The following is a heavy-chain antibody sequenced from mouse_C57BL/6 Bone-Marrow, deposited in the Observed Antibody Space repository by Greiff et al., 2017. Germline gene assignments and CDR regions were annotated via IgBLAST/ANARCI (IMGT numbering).Heavy chain of an antibody. J-gene: IGHJ4*01. Sequence: VKLMESGAELVRPGTSVKMSCKASGYTFTNYWIGWAKQRPGHGLEWIGDIYPGGGYTNYNEKFKGKATLTADKSSSTAYMQFSSLTSEDSAIYYCATYYSNYEAMDYWGQGTSVTVFS. CDR3: ATYYSNYEAMDY. V-gene: IGHV1-63*01. CDR1: GYTFTNYW. D-gene: IGHD2-5*01. CDR2: IYPGGGYT.